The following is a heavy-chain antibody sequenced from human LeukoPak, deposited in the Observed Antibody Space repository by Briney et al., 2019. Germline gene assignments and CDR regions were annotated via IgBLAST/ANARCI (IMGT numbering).Heavy chain of an antibody. J-gene: IGHJ5*02. D-gene: IGHD3-22*01. CDR3: ATSYYYDSSGYYKGHWFDP. V-gene: IGHV4-34*01. Sequence: SETLSLTCAVSGGSFSGYYWSWIRQPPGKGLEWIGEINHSGSTNYNPALKSRVSISIDTSKNQFSLKLTSVTAADTAVYYCATSYYYDSSGYYKGHWFDPWGQGTLVTVSS. CDR2: INHSGST. CDR1: GGSFSGYY.